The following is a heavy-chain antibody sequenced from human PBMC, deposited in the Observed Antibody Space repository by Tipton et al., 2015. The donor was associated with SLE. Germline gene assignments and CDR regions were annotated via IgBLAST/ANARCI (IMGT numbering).Heavy chain of an antibody. J-gene: IGHJ6*02. CDR1: GFIFSDQY. Sequence: SLRLSCAASGFIFSDQYMDWVRQASGKGLEWVGRIRSKANSYATAYAASVKGRFTISRDDSKKTLYLEMNSLRAEDTAVYHCARSGGYCSSNSCQRGLDVWGQGTTVTVSS. D-gene: IGHD2-2*01. V-gene: IGHV3-73*01. CDR2: IRSKANSYAT. CDR3: ARSGGYCSSNSCQRGLDV.